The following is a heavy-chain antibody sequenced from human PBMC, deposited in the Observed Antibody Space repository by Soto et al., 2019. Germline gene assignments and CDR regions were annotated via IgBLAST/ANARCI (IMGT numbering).Heavy chain of an antibody. CDR3: ARRLSGYFAY. CDR2: IDWDDDK. CDR1: GFSLSTSGMC. J-gene: IGHJ4*02. V-gene: IGHV2-70*11. Sequence: SGPTLVNPTQTLTLTCTFSGFSLSTSGMCVSWIRQPPGKALEWLARIDWDDDKYYSTSLKTRLTISKDTSKNQVVLIMTNMDPVYTATYYCARRLSGYFAYWGQGALVTVSS. D-gene: IGHD3-3*01.